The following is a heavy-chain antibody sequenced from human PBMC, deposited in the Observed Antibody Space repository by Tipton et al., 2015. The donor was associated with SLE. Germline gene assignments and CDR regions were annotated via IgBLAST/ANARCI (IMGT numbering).Heavy chain of an antibody. Sequence: QLVQSGEEVKKPGESLKISCKGSGYSFATYWIGWVRQIPGKGLEWMGIIYPADSDTRYSPSFQGQVTISADKSISTAYLQWSSLKASDTAMYYCARSYYDYVWGSYRPYFDYWGQGTLVTVSS. D-gene: IGHD3-16*02. V-gene: IGHV5-51*01. CDR1: GYSFATYW. CDR2: IYPADSDT. CDR3: ARSYYDYVWGSYRPYFDY. J-gene: IGHJ4*02.